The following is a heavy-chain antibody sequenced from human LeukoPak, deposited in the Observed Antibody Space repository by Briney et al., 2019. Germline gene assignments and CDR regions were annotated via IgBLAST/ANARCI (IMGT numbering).Heavy chain of an antibody. CDR1: GGSISSNNW. J-gene: IGHJ4*02. V-gene: IGHV4-4*02. CDR2: IYHSGST. Sequence: KTSETLSLTCAVSGGSISSNNWWSWVRQPPGKGLEWIGEIYHSGSTNYNPSLKSRVTISVDKSKNQFSLKVSSVTAADTAVYYCARMISSSPIDYWGQGALVTVSS. CDR3: ARMISSSPIDY. D-gene: IGHD6-13*01.